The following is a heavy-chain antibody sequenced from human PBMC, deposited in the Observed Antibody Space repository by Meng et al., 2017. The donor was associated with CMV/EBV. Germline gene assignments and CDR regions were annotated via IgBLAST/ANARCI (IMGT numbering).Heavy chain of an antibody. CDR2: ISYDGSNK. CDR1: GFTFRSYA. V-gene: IGHV3-30*04. D-gene: IGHD6-25*01. J-gene: IGHJ6*02. CDR3: ARGDSSVYYYYYYGMDV. Sequence: GGSLRLSCAASGFTFRSYAMHWVRQAPGKGLEWVAVISYDGSNKYYADSVKGRFTISRDNSKNTLYLQMNSLKAEDTAVYYCARGDSSVYYYYYYGMDVWGQGTTVTVSS.